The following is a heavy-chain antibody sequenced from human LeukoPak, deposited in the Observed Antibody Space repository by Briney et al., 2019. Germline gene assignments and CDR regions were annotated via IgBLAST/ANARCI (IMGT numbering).Heavy chain of an antibody. CDR1: GFTFSSYS. D-gene: IGHD3-10*01. V-gene: IGHV3-21*04. Sequence: GGSLRLSCAASGFTFSSYSMNWVRQAPGKGLEWVSSISSSSSYIYYADSVKGRFTISRDNAKNSLYLQMNSLRAEDTALYYCAKDRPGGFDYWGQGTLVTVSS. CDR2: ISSSSSYI. J-gene: IGHJ4*02. CDR3: AKDRPGGFDY.